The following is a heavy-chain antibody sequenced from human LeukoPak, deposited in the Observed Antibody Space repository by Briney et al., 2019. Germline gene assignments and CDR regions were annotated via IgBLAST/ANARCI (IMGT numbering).Heavy chain of an antibody. D-gene: IGHD2-2*01. CDR3: ARLTSNGATYFEY. V-gene: IGHV4-39*01. Sequence: SETLSLTCTVSGDSISSTSYYWGWIRQPPGKGLEWIGSIYYSGSAYYNPSLKSRVTISIDTSKNQFSLKLSSVTAADTAVYYCARLTSNGATYFEYWGQGTLVTVSS. J-gene: IGHJ4*02. CDR1: GDSISSTSYY. CDR2: IYYSGSA.